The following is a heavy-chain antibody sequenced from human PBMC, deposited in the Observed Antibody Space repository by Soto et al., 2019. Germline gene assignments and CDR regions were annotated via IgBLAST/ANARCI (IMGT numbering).Heavy chain of an antibody. CDR2: INPSGGST. V-gene: IGHV1-46*01. J-gene: IGHJ2*01. D-gene: IGHD3-22*01. Sequence: QVQLVQSGAEVKKPGASVKVSCKASGYTFTSYYMHWVRQAPGQGLEWMGIINPSGGSTSYAQKCQSRVTMTRDTSKSTVYMELSSLRSEDTAVYYCARDVESSGYYQVYWYFDLWGRGTLVTVSS. CDR1: GYTFTSYY. CDR3: ARDVESSGYYQVYWYFDL.